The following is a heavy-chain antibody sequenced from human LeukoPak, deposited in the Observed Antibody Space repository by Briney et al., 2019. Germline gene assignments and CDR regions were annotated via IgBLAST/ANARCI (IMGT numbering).Heavy chain of an antibody. V-gene: IGHV1-8*01. Sequence: ASVKLSCKASGYTFTSYYINWVRQATGKGPEWMGSMNPSSGNTDYAHRLKGRFTMARDTSINSAYLQMSSLRAEDTAVYYCASHKYYYHSVSFAYWGERTLVTVS. CDR3: ASHKYYYHSVSFAY. CDR1: GYTFTSYY. D-gene: IGHD3-10*01. CDR2: MNPSSGNT. J-gene: IGHJ4*02.